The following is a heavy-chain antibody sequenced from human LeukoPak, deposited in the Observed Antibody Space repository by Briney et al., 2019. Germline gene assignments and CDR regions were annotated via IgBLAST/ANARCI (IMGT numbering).Heavy chain of an antibody. CDR1: GASVSSGSYY. D-gene: IGHD6-6*01. J-gene: IGHJ4*02. Sequence: PSETLSLTCNVSGASVSSGSYYWSWIRQPPGKELEWIGYIYYSGSTSYNPSLKSRVTISVDTSKNHFSLKLTSVTAADTAVYYCARHVMGIAARVDYWGQGTLVTVSS. V-gene: IGHV4-61*03. CDR2: IYYSGST. CDR3: ARHVMGIAARVDY.